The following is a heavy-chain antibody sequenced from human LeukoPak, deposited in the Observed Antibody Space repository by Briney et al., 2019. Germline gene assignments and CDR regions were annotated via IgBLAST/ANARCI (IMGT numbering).Heavy chain of an antibody. CDR2: IYYSGST. CDR3: ARGGRLLWFGESSNHFDY. Sequence: SETLSLTCTVSGGSISSYYWSWIRQPPGKGLEWIGYIYYSGSTNYNPSLKSRVTISVDTSKNQFSLKLSSVTAADTAVYYCARGGRLLWFGESSNHFDYWGQGTLVTVSS. V-gene: IGHV4-59*01. D-gene: IGHD3-10*01. J-gene: IGHJ4*02. CDR1: GGSISSYY.